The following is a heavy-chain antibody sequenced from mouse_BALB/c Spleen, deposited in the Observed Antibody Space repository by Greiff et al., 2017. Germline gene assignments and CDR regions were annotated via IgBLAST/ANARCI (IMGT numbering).Heavy chain of an antibody. CDR2: FYPGSGSI. D-gene: IGHD2-10*02. CDR3: ARHEDLVWSYAMDY. CDR1: GYTFSSYW. J-gene: IGHJ4*01. V-gene: IGHV1-62-2*01. Sequence: VQLQQSGAELMKPGASVKISCKATGYTFSSYWIEWVKQRPGQGLEWIGWFYPGSGSIKYNEKFKDKATLTADKSSSTVYMELSRLTSEDSAVYFCARHEDLVWSYAMDYWGQGTSVTVSS.